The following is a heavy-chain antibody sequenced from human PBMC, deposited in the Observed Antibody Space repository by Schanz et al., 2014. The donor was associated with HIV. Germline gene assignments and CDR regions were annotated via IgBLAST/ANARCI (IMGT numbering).Heavy chain of an antibody. J-gene: IGHJ4*02. V-gene: IGHV1-18*01. D-gene: IGHD3-10*01. CDR1: GYTFTSYG. Sequence: QVQLVQSGAEVKKPGASVKVSCKASGYTFTSYGISWVRQAPGQGLEWMGWISACNGNTKYAQKLQGRLTMTTDTSTSTAYMELRSLRSDDTAVYYCARDQNVISMVRGVMGGVDYWGQGTLVTVSS. CDR2: ISACNGNT. CDR3: ARDQNVISMVRGVMGGVDY.